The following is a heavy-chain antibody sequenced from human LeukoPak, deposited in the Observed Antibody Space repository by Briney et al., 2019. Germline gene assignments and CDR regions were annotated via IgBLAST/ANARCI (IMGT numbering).Heavy chain of an antibody. D-gene: IGHD3-22*01. CDR3: AEGGDYDSSGYSAYYYGMDV. CDR1: GFTFSSYA. J-gene: IGHJ6*02. V-gene: IGHV3-23*01. CDR2: ISGSGGST. Sequence: GGSLRLSCAASGFTFSSYAMSWVRQAPGKGLEWVSAISGSGGSTYYADSVKGRFTISRDNSKNTLYLQMNSLRAEDTAVYYCAEGGDYDSSGYSAYYYGMDVWGQGTTVTVSS.